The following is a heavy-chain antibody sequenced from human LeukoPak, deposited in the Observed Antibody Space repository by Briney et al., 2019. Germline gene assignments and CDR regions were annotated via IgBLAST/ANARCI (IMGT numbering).Heavy chain of an antibody. Sequence: SETLSLTCTVSGGSISSYYWSWIRQPPGKGLEWIGYIYYSGSTNSNPSLKSRVTISVDTSKNQFSLKLSSVTAADTAVYYCARVDNGNYYYYGMDVWGQGTTVTVAS. CDR3: ARVDNGNYYYYGMDV. D-gene: IGHD1-1*01. V-gene: IGHV4-59*01. J-gene: IGHJ6*02. CDR2: IYYSGST. CDR1: GGSISSYY.